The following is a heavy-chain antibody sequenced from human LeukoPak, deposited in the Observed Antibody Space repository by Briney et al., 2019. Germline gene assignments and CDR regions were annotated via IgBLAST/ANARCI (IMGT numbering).Heavy chain of an antibody. CDR2: IFHSGST. D-gene: IGHD5-24*01. CDR1: GYSISSGYY. CDR3: ARRPSMAASENWFDP. Sequence: SETLSLTCAVSGYSISSGYYWGWIRPPPGKGLEWIGIIFHSGSTYYNPSLKSRVTISVDTSKNQFSVKLRSVTDADTAVYYCARRPSMAASENWFDPWGQGTLVTVSS. J-gene: IGHJ5*02. V-gene: IGHV4-38-2*01.